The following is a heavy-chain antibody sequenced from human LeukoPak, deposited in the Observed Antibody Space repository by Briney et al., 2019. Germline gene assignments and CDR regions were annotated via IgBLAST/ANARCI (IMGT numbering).Heavy chain of an antibody. Sequence: GGSLRLSCAASGFTFRSYWMSWVRQAPGKGLEWVANINQGGSVQYYMDSVKGRFTISRNDAKNSLYVQMNSLRDEDTAVYYCARVEYSGWNLEYWGQGTLVTVSS. CDR2: INQGGSVQ. CDR3: ARVEYSGWNLEY. J-gene: IGHJ4*02. D-gene: IGHD5-12*01. V-gene: IGHV3-7*01. CDR1: GFTFRSYW.